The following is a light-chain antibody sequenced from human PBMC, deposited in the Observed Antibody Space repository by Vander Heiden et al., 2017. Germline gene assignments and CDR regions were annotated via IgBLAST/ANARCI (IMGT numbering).Light chain of an antibody. V-gene: IGKV1-39*01. J-gene: IGKJ4*01. CDR3: QQSYSTLLT. CDR2: AAS. Sequence: DLQLTHSPSSLSASVGDRVTITCRASQSSSSYLNWYQQKPGKAPKLLIYAASSLQSGVPSRFSGSGSGTDFTLTISSLQPEDFATYYCQQSYSTLLTFGGGTKVEIK. CDR1: QSSSSY.